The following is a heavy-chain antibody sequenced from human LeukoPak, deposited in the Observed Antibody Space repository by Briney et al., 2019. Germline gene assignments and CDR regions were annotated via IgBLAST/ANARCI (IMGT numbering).Heavy chain of an antibody. CDR1: GYTFTSYY. J-gene: IGHJ4*02. CDR3: ARAPPGVVTAIHSVMDY. D-gene: IGHD2-21*02. V-gene: IGHV1-46*01. Sequence: EASVKVSCKASGYTFTSYYMHWVRQAPGQRLEWMGIINPSGGSTSYAQKFQGRVTMTRDMSTSTVYMELSSLRSEHTAVYYCARAPPGVVTAIHSVMDYWGQGTLVTVSS. CDR2: INPSGGST.